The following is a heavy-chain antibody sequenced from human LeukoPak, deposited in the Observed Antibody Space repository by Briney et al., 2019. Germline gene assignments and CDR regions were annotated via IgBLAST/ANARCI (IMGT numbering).Heavy chain of an antibody. CDR2: IHYSGST. CDR3: AREGPDYYDSLVY. J-gene: IGHJ4*02. V-gene: IGHV4-59*01. CDR1: GGSITNYY. Sequence: PSETLSLTCTVSGGSITNYYWTWIRQPPGKGLEWIGYIHYSGSTNYNPSLKSRVTISVDTSKNQFSLKLSSVTAADTAVYYCAREGPDYYDSLVYWGQGTLVTVSS. D-gene: IGHD3-22*01.